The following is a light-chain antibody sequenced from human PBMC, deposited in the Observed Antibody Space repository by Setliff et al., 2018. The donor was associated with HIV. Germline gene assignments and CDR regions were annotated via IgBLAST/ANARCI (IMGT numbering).Light chain of an antibody. CDR3: TSYTSRNTLV. CDR2: EVS. J-gene: IGLJ1*01. V-gene: IGLV2-14*01. Sequence: LAQPASVSGSPGQSITISCAGTNSDIGTYNFVSWHQQHPGRAPKLMIYEVSNRPSGVSSRFSGSKSGNTASLTISGLQTEDEADYYRTSYTSRNTLVFGTGTKVTVL. CDR1: NSDIGTYNF.